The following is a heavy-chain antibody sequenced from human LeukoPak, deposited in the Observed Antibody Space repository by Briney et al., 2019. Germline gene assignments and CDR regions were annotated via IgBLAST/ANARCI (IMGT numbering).Heavy chain of an antibody. CDR3: ARAKPWYSSSSGDYFDY. J-gene: IGHJ4*02. V-gene: IGHV3-23*01. CDR1: GFTFSSYG. D-gene: IGHD6-6*01. CDR2: ISGSGGST. Sequence: PGGSLRLSCAASGFTFSSYGMHWVRQAPGKGLEWVSAISGSGGSTYYADSVKGRFTISRDNSKNSLYLQMNSLRAEDTAVYYCARAKPWYSSSSGDYFDYWGQGTLVTVSS.